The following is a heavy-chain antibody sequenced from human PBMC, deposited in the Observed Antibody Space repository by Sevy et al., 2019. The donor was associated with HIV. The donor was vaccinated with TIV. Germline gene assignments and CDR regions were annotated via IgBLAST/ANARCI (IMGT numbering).Heavy chain of an antibody. Sequence: SETLSLTCAVHGGSFSGYYWSWIRQPPGKGLEWIGEINHSGSTNYNPSLKSRVTISVDTSKNQFSLKLSSVTAADTAVYYCARFGSNCSSTSCYIGGKNGMDVWGQGTTVTVSS. CDR1: GGSFSGYY. V-gene: IGHV4-34*01. CDR2: INHSGST. D-gene: IGHD2-2*02. CDR3: ARFGSNCSSTSCYIGGKNGMDV. J-gene: IGHJ6*02.